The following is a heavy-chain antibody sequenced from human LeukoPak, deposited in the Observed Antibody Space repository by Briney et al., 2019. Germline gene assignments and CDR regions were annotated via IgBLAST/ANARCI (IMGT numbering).Heavy chain of an antibody. CDR1: GGSFSGYY. D-gene: IGHD2-15*01. V-gene: IGHV4-34*01. Sequence: SETLSLTCAVYGGSFSGYYWSWIRQPPGKGLEWIGEINHSGSTNYNPSLKSRVTISVDTSKNQFSLKLSSVTAADTALYFCARGGCSGGACQTTPGYYMDVWGKGTTVTVSS. CDR2: INHSGST. CDR3: ARGGCSGGACQTTPGYYMDV. J-gene: IGHJ6*03.